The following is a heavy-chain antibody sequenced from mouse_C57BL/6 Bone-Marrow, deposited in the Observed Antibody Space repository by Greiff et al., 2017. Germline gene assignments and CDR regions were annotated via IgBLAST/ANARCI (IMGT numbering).Heavy chain of an antibody. CDR1: GFNIKDDY. D-gene: IGHD1-1*01. CDR3: TTCTTVAPHYYAMDY. Sequence: VQLQQSGAELVRPGASVKLSCTASGFNIKDDYMHWVKQRPEQGLEWIGWIDPENGDTEYASKFQGKATITADTSSNTAYLQLSSLTSEDTAVYYCTTCTTVAPHYYAMDYWGQGTSVTVSA. V-gene: IGHV14-4*01. J-gene: IGHJ4*01. CDR2: IDPENGDT.